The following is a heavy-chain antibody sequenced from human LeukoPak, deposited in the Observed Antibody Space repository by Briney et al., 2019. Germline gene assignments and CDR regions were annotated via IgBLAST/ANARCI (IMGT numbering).Heavy chain of an antibody. Sequence: GGSLRLSCAASGFIFNNYAMSWVRQAPGKGLEWVSSISGTGATTYYADSVKGRFTISRDNSKNTLFLQMDSLRAEDTAIYYCAKGYYGSGSSYFDYWGQGTLVTVSS. D-gene: IGHD3-10*01. J-gene: IGHJ4*02. CDR3: AKGYYGSGSSYFDY. CDR2: ISGTGATT. V-gene: IGHV3-23*01. CDR1: GFIFNNYA.